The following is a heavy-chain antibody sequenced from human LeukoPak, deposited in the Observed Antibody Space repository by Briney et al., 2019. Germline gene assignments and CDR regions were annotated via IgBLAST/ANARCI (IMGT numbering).Heavy chain of an antibody. CDR3: AREPVDTTSTINWFDP. J-gene: IGHJ5*02. V-gene: IGHV1-69*06. CDR1: GGTFSSYA. D-gene: IGHD5-18*01. Sequence: SVKVSCKASGGTFSSYAISWVRQSPGQGVEWMGGIIPIFGTANYAQKFQGRVTITADKSTSTAYMELSSLRSEDTAVYYCAREPVDTTSTINWFDPWGQGNLVTVSS. CDR2: IIPIFGTA.